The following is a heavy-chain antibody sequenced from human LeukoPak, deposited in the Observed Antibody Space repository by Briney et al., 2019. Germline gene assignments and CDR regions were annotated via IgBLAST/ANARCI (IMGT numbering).Heavy chain of an antibody. CDR2: IIPIFGTA. J-gene: IGHJ4*02. D-gene: IGHD6-19*01. CDR1: GGTFSSYA. Sequence: SVKVSCKASGGTFSSYAISWVRQAPGQGLEWMGGIIPIFGTANYAQKFQGRVTITTDESTSTAYMELSSLRSEDTAVYYCARGAAVAGYFDYWGQGTLVTVSS. V-gene: IGHV1-69*05. CDR3: ARGAAVAGYFDY.